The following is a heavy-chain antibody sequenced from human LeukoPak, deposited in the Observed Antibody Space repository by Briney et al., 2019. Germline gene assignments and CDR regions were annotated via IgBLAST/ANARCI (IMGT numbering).Heavy chain of an antibody. CDR3: ARETTIYSYVDY. CDR2: IYYSGST. J-gene: IGHJ4*02. CDR1: GGSISSYY. D-gene: IGHD5-18*01. Sequence: KPSETLSLTCTVCGGSISSYYWSWIRQPPGKGLEWIGYIYYSGSTNYNPSLKSRVTISVDTSKNQFSLKLSSVTAADTAVYYCARETTIYSYVDYWGQGTLVTVSS. V-gene: IGHV4-59*01.